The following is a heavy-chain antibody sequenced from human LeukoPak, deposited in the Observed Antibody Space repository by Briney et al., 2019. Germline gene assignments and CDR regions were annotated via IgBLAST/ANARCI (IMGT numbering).Heavy chain of an antibody. CDR1: GFTVSSNY. CDR3: ARGGRLTTVVGYFDY. V-gene: IGHV3-66*01. CDR2: IYSGGST. J-gene: IGHJ4*02. D-gene: IGHD4-23*01. Sequence: PGGSLRLSCAASGFTVSSNYMSWVRQAPGKGLEWVSVIYSGGSTYYADSVKGRFTISRDNSKNTLYLQMNSLRAEDTAVYYCARGGRLTTVVGYFDYWGQGTLVTVSS.